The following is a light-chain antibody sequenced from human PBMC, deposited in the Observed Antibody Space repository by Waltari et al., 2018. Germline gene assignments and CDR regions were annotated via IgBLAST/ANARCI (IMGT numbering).Light chain of an antibody. J-gene: IGKJ5*01. CDR3: QQRSNWPPIT. V-gene: IGKV3-11*01. CDR2: DAS. Sequence: DIVLTQSPATLSLSPGERATLSGRASQSVGTCLSWYQQKPGQAPRLLIFDASNRATGSPARFSGSGSGTDFTLTISSLEPEDFAVYYCQQRSNWPPITFGQGTRL. CDR1: QSVGTC.